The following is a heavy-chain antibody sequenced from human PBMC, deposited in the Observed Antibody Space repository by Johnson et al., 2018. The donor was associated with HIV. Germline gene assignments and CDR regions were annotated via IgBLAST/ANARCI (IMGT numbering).Heavy chain of an antibody. Sequence: QVQLVESGGGVVQPGRSLRLSCAASGFTFSSYAMHWVRQAPGKGLEWVAVISYGGNNKYYADSVKGRFTISRDNSKNTLYLQMNSLRAEDTAVYYCAKVLAGIAARPLTFDAVDIWGPGTMVTVSS. J-gene: IGHJ3*02. CDR1: GFTFSSYA. CDR3: AKVLAGIAARPLTFDAVDI. CDR2: ISYGGNNK. V-gene: IGHV3-30-3*01. D-gene: IGHD6-6*01.